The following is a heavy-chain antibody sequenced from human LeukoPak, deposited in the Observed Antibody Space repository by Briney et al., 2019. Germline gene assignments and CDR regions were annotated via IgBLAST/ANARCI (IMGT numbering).Heavy chain of an antibody. CDR1: GFTFSSYA. V-gene: IGHV3-23*01. CDR2: ISGSGGST. D-gene: IGHD3-22*01. Sequence: QPGGSLRLSCAASGFTFSSYAMSWVRQAPGKGLEWVSAISGSGGSTYYADSVKGRFTISRDNSENTLYLQMNSLRAEDTAVYYCAKDPDYYDSSGDAFDIWGQGTMVTVSS. CDR3: AKDPDYYDSSGDAFDI. J-gene: IGHJ3*02.